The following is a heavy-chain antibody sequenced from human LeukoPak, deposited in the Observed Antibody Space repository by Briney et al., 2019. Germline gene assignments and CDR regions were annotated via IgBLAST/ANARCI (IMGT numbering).Heavy chain of an antibody. CDR2: IKSKTDGGTT. Sequence: GGSLRLSCVASRFTFSDSWMTWVRQAPGKGLEWVGRIKSKTDGGTTDYAAPVKGRFTISRDDSKNTLYLQMNSLKTEDTAMYYCTTARATTEVDYWGQGTLVTVSS. D-gene: IGHD1-1*01. J-gene: IGHJ4*02. V-gene: IGHV3-15*01. CDR1: RFTFSDSW. CDR3: TTARATTEVDY.